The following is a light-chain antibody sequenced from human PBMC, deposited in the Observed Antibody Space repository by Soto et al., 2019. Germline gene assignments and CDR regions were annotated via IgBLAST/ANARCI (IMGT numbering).Light chain of an antibody. CDR2: DAS. Sequence: ENVLTQSPSILSLAPLDTSTLCFMATQSLRNYLAWYQQKLGQAPRLLIYDASKRATGIPARFSGSGSGTDFTLTISSLEPEDFAVYFCQQRSDWPPTFGQGTRLEIK. CDR1: QSLRNY. V-gene: IGKV3-11*01. J-gene: IGKJ5*01. CDR3: QQRSDWPPT.